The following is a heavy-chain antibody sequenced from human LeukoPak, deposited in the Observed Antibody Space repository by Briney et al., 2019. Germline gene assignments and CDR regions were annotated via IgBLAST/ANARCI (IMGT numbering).Heavy chain of an antibody. Sequence: PGAYLQISCKGSGCRFTDYWIGWMRQMPGKGLEWMGIIYPDDSDTRYSPSFQGQVTISADKSITTAYLQWSSLKASDTAMYFCARYAAPINYDSKFDCRGQGTLVTVSS. CDR2: IYPDDSDT. J-gene: IGHJ4*02. V-gene: IGHV5-51*01. CDR3: ARYAAPINYDSKFDC. CDR1: GCRFTDYW. D-gene: IGHD3-22*01.